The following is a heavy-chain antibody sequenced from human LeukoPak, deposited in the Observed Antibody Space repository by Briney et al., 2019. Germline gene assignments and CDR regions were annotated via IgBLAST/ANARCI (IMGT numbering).Heavy chain of an antibody. Sequence: SETLSLTCTVSGVSISSGSYYWSWIRHPAGKGLEWIGSIYTSGSTNYNPSLKSRVTISVDTSKNQFSLKLSSVTAADTAVYYCARVRYSYGVGGDWFDPWGQGTLVTFSS. CDR2: IYTSGST. CDR1: GVSISSGSYY. V-gene: IGHV4-61*02. J-gene: IGHJ5*02. CDR3: ARVRYSYGVGGDWFDP. D-gene: IGHD5-18*01.